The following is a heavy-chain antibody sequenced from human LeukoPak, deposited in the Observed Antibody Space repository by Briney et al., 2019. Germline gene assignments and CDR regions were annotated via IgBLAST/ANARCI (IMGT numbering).Heavy chain of an antibody. CDR1: AFTLRKYW. CDR2: IKRDGSEK. D-gene: IGHD6-13*01. V-gene: IGHV3-7*01. CDR3: LRDRGYSTYDC. J-gene: IGHJ4*02. Sequence: GWSLSVSCVSSAFTLRKYWMNWVRQAAGKELEWVARIKRDGSEKYYVDSVKGRFTISRDNAKNLQYLQMNTLRAEDTAVYYCLRDRGYSTYDCWGQGTLVTVSS.